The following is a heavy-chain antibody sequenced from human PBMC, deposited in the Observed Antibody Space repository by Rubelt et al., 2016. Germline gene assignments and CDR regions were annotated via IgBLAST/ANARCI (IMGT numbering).Heavy chain of an antibody. CDR3: AHNVDTAMADY. Sequence: QVTLRESGPARVKPTQTLMLTCNFSGFSLTTSGVGVGWIRQPPGKALEWLALIYWDDDKRYSPSLKSRLTITKDTSKNQVVLTMTNMDPVDTATYYCAHNVDTAMADYWGQGTLVTVSS. D-gene: IGHD5-18*01. J-gene: IGHJ4*02. CDR2: IYWDDDK. CDR1: GFSLTTSGVG. V-gene: IGHV2-5*02.